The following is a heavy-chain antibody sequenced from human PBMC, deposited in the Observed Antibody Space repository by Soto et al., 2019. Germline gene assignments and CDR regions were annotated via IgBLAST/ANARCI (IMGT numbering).Heavy chain of an antibody. CDR2: ISTGGGTT. CDR1: GFTFSDYA. D-gene: IGHD3-3*01. V-gene: IGHV3-23*01. CDR3: VRGWRDVDY. J-gene: IGHJ4*02. Sequence: EVQLLESGGGVVQSGGSLRLSCAASGFTFSDYAMTWVRQAPGKGLDWVSSISTGGGTTYYADSVKGRFTVSRDNSKNALYLQTNSLRAEDTAVYFCVRGWRDVDYCGQGTLVTVSS.